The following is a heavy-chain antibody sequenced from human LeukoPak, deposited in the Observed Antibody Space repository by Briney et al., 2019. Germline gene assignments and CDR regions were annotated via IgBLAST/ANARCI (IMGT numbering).Heavy chain of an antibody. J-gene: IGHJ4*02. V-gene: IGHV3-23*01. CDR2: ISGSGTNT. CDR3: AKSSRPVTAMAFFDY. Sequence: GGSLRLSCAASGFTFSSYGMSWVRQAPGKGLEWVSGISGSGTNTNYADSVKGRFTISRDNSKNTVYLQMKSLRAEDTAVYYCAKSSRPVTAMAFFDYWGQGTLVPVSS. CDR1: GFTFSSYG. D-gene: IGHD5-18*01.